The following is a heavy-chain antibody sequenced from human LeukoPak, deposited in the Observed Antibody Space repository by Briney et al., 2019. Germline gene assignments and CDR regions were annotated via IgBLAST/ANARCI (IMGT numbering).Heavy chain of an antibody. CDR3: ARDGLRYNWNDFDY. D-gene: IGHD1-1*01. CDR1: GFTFSSYA. J-gene: IGHJ4*02. Sequence: HPGSSLRLSCAASGFTFSSYAMHWVRQAPGKGLEWVAVTSYDGSNKYYADSVKGRFTISRDNSKNTLYLQMNSLRAEDTAVYYCARDGLRYNWNDFDYWGQGTLVTVSS. V-gene: IGHV3-30-3*01. CDR2: TSYDGSNK.